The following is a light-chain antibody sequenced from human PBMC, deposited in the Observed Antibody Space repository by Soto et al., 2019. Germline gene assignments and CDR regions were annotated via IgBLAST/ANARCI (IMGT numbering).Light chain of an antibody. CDR1: SSNIGAGYD. V-gene: IGLV1-40*01. Sequence: QSVLTQPPSVSGAPWQRVTISCTGSSSNIGAGYDVHWYQQLPGTAPKLLISGNNNRPSGVPDRFSGSKSGTSASLAITGLQAEDEADYYCQSYDSSTHVVFGGGTKVTVL. CDR3: QSYDSSTHVV. CDR2: GNN. J-gene: IGLJ2*01.